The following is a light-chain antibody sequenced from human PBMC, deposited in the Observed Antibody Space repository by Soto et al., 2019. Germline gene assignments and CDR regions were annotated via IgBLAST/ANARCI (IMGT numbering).Light chain of an antibody. Sequence: QSVLTQPPSASGTPGQRVTISCSGSSSNIGSNTVNWYQQLPGTAPKLLIYSNNQRPSGVPDRVSGSKSGTSASLTTSGLQSEDDADYHCAAWDDTLHGHVFGTGTKLTVL. CDR2: SNN. V-gene: IGLV1-44*01. CDR1: SSNIGSNT. CDR3: AAWDDTLHGHV. J-gene: IGLJ1*01.